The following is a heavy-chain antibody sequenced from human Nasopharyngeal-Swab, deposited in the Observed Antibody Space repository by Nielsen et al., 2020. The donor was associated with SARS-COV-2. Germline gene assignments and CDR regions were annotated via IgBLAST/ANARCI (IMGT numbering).Heavy chain of an antibody. CDR2: ISGSGGST. Sequence: GGSLRLSCAASGFTFSSYAMSWVRQAPGKGLEWVSAISGSGGSTYYADSVKGRFTISRDNSKNTLYPQMNSLRAEDTAVYYCARKNYYDSSGYYLVHFYYYYYGMDVWGQGTTVTVSS. CDR1: GFTFSSYA. J-gene: IGHJ6*02. D-gene: IGHD3-22*01. V-gene: IGHV3-23*01. CDR3: ARKNYYDSSGYYLVHFYYYYYGMDV.